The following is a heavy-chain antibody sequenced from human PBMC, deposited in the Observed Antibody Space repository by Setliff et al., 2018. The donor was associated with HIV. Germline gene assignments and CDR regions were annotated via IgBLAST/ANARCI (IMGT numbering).Heavy chain of an antibody. Sequence: PGGSLRLSCAASGFTFSSYAMHWVRQAPGKGLEWVANIKGDGSEKTYVDSVEGRFTISRDNAWDSLYLQMNSLRAEDTAVYYCARAMDHPQLIPDGIFYYYYMDVWGKGTTVTVSS. CDR3: ARAMDHPQLIPDGIFYYYYMDV. J-gene: IGHJ6*03. CDR2: IKGDGSEK. V-gene: IGHV3-7*03. D-gene: IGHD6-13*01. CDR1: GFTFSSYA.